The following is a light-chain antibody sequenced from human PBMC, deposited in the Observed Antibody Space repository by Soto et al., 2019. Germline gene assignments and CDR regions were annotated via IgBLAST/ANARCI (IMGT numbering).Light chain of an antibody. CDR1: SSNIGSAY. V-gene: IGLV1-47*02. Sequence: QSVLTQPPSASGTPGQTVTISCSGSSSNIGSAYIYWYQHLPGTAPKLLIYSNNQRPSGVPDRFSASKSGTSASLAISGLRSEDDAYYYCAAWDDSVVVFGGGTKVTVL. CDR2: SNN. CDR3: AAWDDSVVV. J-gene: IGLJ2*01.